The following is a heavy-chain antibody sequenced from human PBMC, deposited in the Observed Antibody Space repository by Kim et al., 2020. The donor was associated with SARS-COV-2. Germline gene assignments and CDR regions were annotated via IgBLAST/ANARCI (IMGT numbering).Heavy chain of an antibody. J-gene: IGHJ5*02. D-gene: IGHD6-13*01. CDR1: GGSISSYY. CDR2: IYYSGST. V-gene: IGHV4-59*01. Sequence: SETLSLTCTVSGGSISSYYWSWIRQPPGKGLEWIGYIYYSGSTNYNPSLKSRVTISVDTSKNQFSLKLSSVTAADTAVYYCARVSSSWYDIGVVWFDPWGQGTLVTVSS. CDR3: ARVSSSWYDIGVVWFDP.